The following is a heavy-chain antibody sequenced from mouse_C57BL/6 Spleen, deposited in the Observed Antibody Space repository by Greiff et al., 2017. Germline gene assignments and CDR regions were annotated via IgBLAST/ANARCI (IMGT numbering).Heavy chain of an antibody. J-gene: IGHJ1*03. V-gene: IGHV5-17*01. CDR2: ISSGSSTI. CDR3: ARDSFITWYFDV. Sequence: EVKLVESWGGLVKPGGSLKLSCAASGFTFSDYGMHWVRQAPEKGLEWVAYISSGSSTIYYADTVKGRFTISRDNAKNTLFLQMTSLRSEDTAMYYCARDSFITWYFDVWGTGTTVTVSS. D-gene: IGHD1-1*01. CDR1: GFTFSDYG.